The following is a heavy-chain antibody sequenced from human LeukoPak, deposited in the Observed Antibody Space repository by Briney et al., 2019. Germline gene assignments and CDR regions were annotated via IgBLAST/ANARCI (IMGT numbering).Heavy chain of an antibody. CDR2: INHSGST. V-gene: IGHV4-34*01. J-gene: IGHJ3*02. CDR1: GGSFSGYY. Sequence: KPSETLSLTCAVYGGSFSGYYWSWIRQPPGKGLEWIGEINHSGSTNYNPSLKSRVTISVDTSKNQFSLKLSSVTAADTAVYYCARGWDAFDIWGQGTMVTVSS. D-gene: IGHD1-26*01. CDR3: ARGWDAFDI.